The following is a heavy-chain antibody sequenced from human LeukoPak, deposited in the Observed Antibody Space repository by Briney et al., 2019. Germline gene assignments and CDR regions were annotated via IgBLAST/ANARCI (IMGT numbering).Heavy chain of an antibody. CDR3: ARVGGTKSYYYDSSGHWRYFDY. CDR2: ISSSSSYI. J-gene: IGHJ4*02. CDR1: GFTFNTYG. Sequence: GGSLRLSCAASGFTFNTYGMSWVRQAPGKGLEWVSSISSSSSYIYYADSVKGRFTISRDNAKNSLYLQMNSLRAEDTAVYYCARVGGTKSYYYDSSGHWRYFDYWGQGTLVTVSS. V-gene: IGHV3-21*01. D-gene: IGHD3-22*01.